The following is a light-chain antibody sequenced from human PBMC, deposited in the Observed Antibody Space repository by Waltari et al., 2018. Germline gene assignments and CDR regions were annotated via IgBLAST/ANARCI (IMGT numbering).Light chain of an antibody. CDR3: QQRSVWPPVT. J-gene: IGKJ5*01. CDR2: DIS. Sequence: IVLTQSPGTLSVFPGERATLSCRASQSVGRYLAWYPQRPGQAPRLLIYDISTRATGVPARFSGSGSGTDFTLTISSPEPEDSAVYYCQQRSVWPPVTFGPGTRLEIK. CDR1: QSVGRY. V-gene: IGKV3-11*01.